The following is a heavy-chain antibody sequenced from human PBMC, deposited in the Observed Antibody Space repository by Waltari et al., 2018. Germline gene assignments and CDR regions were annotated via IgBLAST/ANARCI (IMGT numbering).Heavy chain of an antibody. V-gene: IGHV3-9*01. D-gene: IGHD4-17*01. Sequence: EVQLVESGGGLVQPGRSLRLSCAASGFTFDDYAMHWVRQAPGKGLEWVSGISWNSGSIGYADAVKGLFTISRDNAKNSLYLQMNSLRAEDTALYYCAKDKGDGDYRGGIDYWGQGTLVIVSS. CDR1: GFTFDDYA. CDR3: AKDKGDGDYRGGIDY. J-gene: IGHJ4*02. CDR2: ISWNSGSI.